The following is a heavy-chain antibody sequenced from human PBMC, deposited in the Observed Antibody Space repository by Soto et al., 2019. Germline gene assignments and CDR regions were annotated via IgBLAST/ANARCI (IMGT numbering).Heavy chain of an antibody. CDR3: ARSRGHCSSTSCWENWFDP. D-gene: IGHD2-2*01. V-gene: IGHV5-51*01. CDR2: IYPGDSDT. CDR1: GYSFTSYW. J-gene: IGHJ5*02. Sequence: GESLKISCKGSGYSFTSYWIGWVRQMPGKGLEWMGIIYPGDSDTRYSPSFQGQVTISADKSISTAYLQWSSLKASDTAMYYCARSRGHCSSTSCWENWFDPWGQGTLVTVSS.